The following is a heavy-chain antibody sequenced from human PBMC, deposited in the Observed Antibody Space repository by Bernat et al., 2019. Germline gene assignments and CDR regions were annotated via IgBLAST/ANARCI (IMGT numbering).Heavy chain of an antibody. V-gene: IGHV3-7*03. Sequence: EVQLVESGGGLVQPGGSLTLSCAASGFTSRSSWMRWIRQAPGKGLEWVANIKQDGTEIYYVDAVKGRFTISRDNAKNSLYLQMNSLRAEDTAVYYCVKDTDYWGQGTLVTVSS. CDR3: VKDTDY. CDR1: GFTSRSSW. CDR2: IKQDGTEI. J-gene: IGHJ4*02.